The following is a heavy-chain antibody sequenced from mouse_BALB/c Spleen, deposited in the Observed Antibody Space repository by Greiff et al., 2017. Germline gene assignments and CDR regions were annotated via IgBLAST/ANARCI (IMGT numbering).Heavy chain of an antibody. V-gene: IGHV7-3*02. CDR3: ARPDGYDGWYFDV. Sequence: EVHLVESGGGLVQPGGSLRLSCATSGFTFTDYYMSWVRQPPGKALEWLGFIRNKANGYTSEYSASVKGRFTISRDNSQSILYLQMNTLRAEDSATDDCARPDGYDGWYFDVWGAGTTVTVSS. CDR1: GFTFTDYY. J-gene: IGHJ1*01. D-gene: IGHD2-2*01. CDR2: IRNKANGYTS.